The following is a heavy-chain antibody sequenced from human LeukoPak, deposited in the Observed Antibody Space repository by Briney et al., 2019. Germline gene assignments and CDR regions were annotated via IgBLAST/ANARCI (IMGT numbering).Heavy chain of an antibody. CDR2: ISSSSSTI. V-gene: IGHV3-48*01. J-gene: IGHJ4*02. Sequence: GGSLRLSCAASGFTFSSYSMNWVRQAPGKGLEWVSYISSSSSTIYYADSVKGRFTISRDNAKNSLYLQMNSLRAEDTAVYYCARVITIVGSDYWGQGTLVTVSS. CDR1: GFTFSSYS. CDR3: ARVITIVGSDY. D-gene: IGHD1-26*01.